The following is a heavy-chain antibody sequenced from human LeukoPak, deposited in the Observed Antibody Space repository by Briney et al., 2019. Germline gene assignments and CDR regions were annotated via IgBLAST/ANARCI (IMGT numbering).Heavy chain of an antibody. CDR2: ISSSSSFI. CDR1: GFTFSSYS. D-gene: IGHD3-22*01. J-gene: IGHJ5*02. V-gene: IGHV3-21*01. CDR3: ARDLGQYYDTSDNWFDP. Sequence: GGSLRLSCAASGFTFSSYSMNWVRQAPGKGLEWVSSISSSSSFIYYADSVKGRFTISRDNAKNSLFLQMNSLRAEDTSVYYCARDLGQYYDTSDNWFDPWGQGTLVTVSS.